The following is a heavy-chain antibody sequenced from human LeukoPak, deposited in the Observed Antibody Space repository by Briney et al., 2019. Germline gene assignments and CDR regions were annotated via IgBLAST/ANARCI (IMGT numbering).Heavy chain of an antibody. CDR3: ARDFQPRYCSSSSCSPA. D-gene: IGHD2-2*01. CDR1: GFTFRNYW. CDR2: IRPDGSQK. J-gene: IGHJ6*02. V-gene: IGHV3-7*03. Sequence: GGSLRLSCAASGFTFRNYWMSWVRQAPGEELEWVANIRPDGSQKYYVDSARGRFTISRDNAKSSLYLQMSSLRPEDTATYYCARDFQPRYCSSSSCSPAWGQGTTVTVSS.